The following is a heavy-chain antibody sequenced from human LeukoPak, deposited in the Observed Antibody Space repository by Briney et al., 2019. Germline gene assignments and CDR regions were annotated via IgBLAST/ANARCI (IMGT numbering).Heavy chain of an antibody. D-gene: IGHD6-13*01. Sequence: KPSETLSLTCTVSGGSISSYYWSWTRQPPGKGLEWIGYIYYSGSTNYNPSLKSRVTISVDTSKNQFSLKLSSVTAADTAVYYCAREGEGSWYPYFDYWGQGTLVTVSS. CDR3: AREGEGSWYPYFDY. CDR1: GGSISSYY. V-gene: IGHV4-59*01. J-gene: IGHJ4*02. CDR2: IYYSGST.